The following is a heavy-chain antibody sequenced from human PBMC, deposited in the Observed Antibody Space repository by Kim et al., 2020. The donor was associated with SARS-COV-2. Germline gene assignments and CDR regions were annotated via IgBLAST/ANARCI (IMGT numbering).Heavy chain of an antibody. J-gene: IGHJ4*02. V-gene: IGHV1-3*01. CDR3: ARNIVGTIEFDY. Sequence: NHSQKFQGRVTITRDTSTTTAYMELSSLRSEDTAVYYGARNIVGTIEFDYWGQGTLVTVSS. D-gene: IGHD5-12*01.